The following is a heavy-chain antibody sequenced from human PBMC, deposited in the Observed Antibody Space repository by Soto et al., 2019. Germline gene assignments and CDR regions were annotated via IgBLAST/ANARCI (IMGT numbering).Heavy chain of an antibody. Sequence: PSETLSLTCTVSGGSITSSSYYWGWIRQPPGRGLEWIGSIYYSGSTYYNPSLKSRVTISVDTSKNQFSLKLSSVTAADTAVYYCATQEVGGSYIYTFDPWGQGTLVTVSS. J-gene: IGHJ5*02. CDR2: IYYSGST. CDR1: GGSITSSSYY. V-gene: IGHV4-39*01. D-gene: IGHD1-26*01. CDR3: ATQEVGGSYIYTFDP.